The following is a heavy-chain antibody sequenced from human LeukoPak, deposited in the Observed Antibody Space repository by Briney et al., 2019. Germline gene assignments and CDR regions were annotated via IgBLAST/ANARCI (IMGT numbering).Heavy chain of an antibody. CDR3: ARCGDYVWGGGDY. V-gene: IGHV4-39*07. J-gene: IGHJ4*02. CDR1: GGSISSSSYY. CDR2: IYYSGST. D-gene: IGHD3-16*01. Sequence: SETLSLTCTVSGGSISSSSYYWGWIRQPPGKGLEWIGSIYYSGSTYYNPSLKSRVTISVDTSKNQFSLKLSSVTAADTAVYYCARCGDYVWGGGDYWGQGTLVTVSS.